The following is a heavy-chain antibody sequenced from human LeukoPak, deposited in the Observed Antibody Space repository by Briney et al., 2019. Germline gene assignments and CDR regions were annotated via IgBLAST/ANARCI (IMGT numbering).Heavy chain of an antibody. Sequence: PSETLSLTCTVSGGSISSYYWSWIRQPPGKGLEWIGYIYYSGSTNYNPSLKSRVTISVDTSKNQFSLKLSSATAADTAVYYCAGYCSSTSCRVDYWGQGTLVTVSS. CDR1: GGSISSYY. D-gene: IGHD2-2*01. CDR3: AGYCSSTSCRVDY. J-gene: IGHJ4*02. CDR2: IYYSGST. V-gene: IGHV4-59*08.